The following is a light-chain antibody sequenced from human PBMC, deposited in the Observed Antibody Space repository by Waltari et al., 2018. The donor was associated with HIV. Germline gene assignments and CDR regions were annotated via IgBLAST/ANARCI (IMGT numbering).Light chain of an antibody. V-gene: IGKV3-15*01. J-gene: IGKJ2*01. CDR1: PNIGNN. Sequence: ERVLTQSPVTLFVSPGERATLSCTASPNIGNNLAWYQYKPGKAPRLLLYGASTRATGIPARFSGGGSATELTLTIDNLQSADSAFYYCQHYNTWPYTFGRGTKLVI. CDR2: GAS. CDR3: QHYNTWPYT.